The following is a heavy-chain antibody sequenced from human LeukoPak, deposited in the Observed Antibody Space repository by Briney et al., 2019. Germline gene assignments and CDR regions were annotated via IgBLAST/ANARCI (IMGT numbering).Heavy chain of an antibody. V-gene: IGHV3-33*01. D-gene: IGHD4-11*01. CDR2: IWHDGSYK. J-gene: IGHJ4*01. CDR1: GFTFNSHA. Sequence: GRSLRLSRAASGFTFNSHAMHWVRQAPGKGLEWVSMIWHDGSYKYYADSVTGRFTISRDDSQNTLYLQMNSLRAEDTAVYYCARDGRHNYNLDYWGHGTLVTVSS. CDR3: ARDGRHNYNLDY.